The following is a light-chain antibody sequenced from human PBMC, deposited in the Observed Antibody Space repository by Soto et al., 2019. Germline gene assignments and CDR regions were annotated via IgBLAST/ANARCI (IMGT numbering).Light chain of an antibody. CDR3: ATWDDRLDGPV. Sequence: QSVLTQPPSATGTPGQTVTVSCSGRGSGIGGNTVSWYQQLPGTAPRLLIHSNDRRPSGVPDRFSGSKSGASASLAISGLQSEDEADYYCATWDDRLDGPVFGGGTKVTVL. V-gene: IGLV1-44*01. J-gene: IGLJ3*02. CDR1: GSGIGGNT. CDR2: SND.